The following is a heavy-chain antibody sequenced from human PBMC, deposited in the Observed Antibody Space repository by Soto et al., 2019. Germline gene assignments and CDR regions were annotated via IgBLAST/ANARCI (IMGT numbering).Heavy chain of an antibody. V-gene: IGHV3-23*01. CDR3: AKAPGYYDSSGSFDY. Sequence: GGSLRLSCAASGFTFSSYAMSWVRHAPGKGLEWVSAISGSGGSTYYADSVKGRFTISRDNSKNTLYLQMNSLRAEDTAVYYCAKAPGYYDSSGSFDYWGQGTLVTVSS. J-gene: IGHJ4*02. CDR1: GFTFSSYA. CDR2: ISGSGGST. D-gene: IGHD3-22*01.